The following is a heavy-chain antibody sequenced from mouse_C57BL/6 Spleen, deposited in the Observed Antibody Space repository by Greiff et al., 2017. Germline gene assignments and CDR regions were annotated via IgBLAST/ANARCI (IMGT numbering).Heavy chain of an antibody. CDR3: ARLNCGSSPYYARGC. J-gene: IGHJ4*01. V-gene: IGHV1-55*01. D-gene: IGHD1-1*01. Sequence: QVQLKQPGAELVKPGASVKMSCKASGYTFTSYWITWVKQRPGQGLEWIGDIYPGSGSTNYNEKFKSKATLTVDTSSSTAYMQLSSLTSEDSAVYCCARLNCGSSPYYARGCWGQRPSVTFPT. CDR2: IYPGSGST. CDR1: GYTFTSYW.